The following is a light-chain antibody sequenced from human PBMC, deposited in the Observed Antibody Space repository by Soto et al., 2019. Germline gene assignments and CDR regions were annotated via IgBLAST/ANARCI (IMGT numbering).Light chain of an antibody. Sequence: EIVLTQSPGTLSLSPGERATLSCRASQSVRSSYLAWYKQKPGQAPRLLIYGASSRATGIPDRFSGSASGTDFTLTISRLEPEDFAVYYCQLYGSSPPYTFGQGTKLEI. CDR1: QSVRSSY. CDR2: GAS. V-gene: IGKV3-20*01. CDR3: QLYGSSPPYT. J-gene: IGKJ2*01.